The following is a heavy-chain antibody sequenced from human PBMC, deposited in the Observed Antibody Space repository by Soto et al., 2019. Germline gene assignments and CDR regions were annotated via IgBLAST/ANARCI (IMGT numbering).Heavy chain of an antibody. CDR1: AGPISSGDYY. V-gene: IGHV4-30-4*01. D-gene: IGHD2-15*01. J-gene: IGHJ5*02. Sequence: PSQTLSLNCTVSAGPISSGDYYLRWIRQPPGKDLETVGYTYYTGSTYYNPSLKSRITISVDTSKNHFSLKLGSVTAADTAVYYCARESLGYCSCGNCYISVFDPWGQGTLVTVSS. CDR2: TYYTGST. CDR3: ARESLGYCSCGNCYISVFDP.